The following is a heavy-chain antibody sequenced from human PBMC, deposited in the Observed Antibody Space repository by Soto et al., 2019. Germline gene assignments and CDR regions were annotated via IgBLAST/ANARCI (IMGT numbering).Heavy chain of an antibody. CDR1: GFTFSSYG. D-gene: IGHD2-2*02. CDR3: AKDAGPLLYGDAFDI. V-gene: IGHV3-30*18. Sequence: QVQLVESGGGVVQPGRSLRLSCAASGFTFSSYGMHWVRQAPGKGLEWVAVISYDGSTIYYGDSVKGRFTISRDNSKNTLYLHMNSLGGEDTAVYYCAKDAGPLLYGDAFDIWGQGTMVTVSS. J-gene: IGHJ3*02. CDR2: ISYDGSTI.